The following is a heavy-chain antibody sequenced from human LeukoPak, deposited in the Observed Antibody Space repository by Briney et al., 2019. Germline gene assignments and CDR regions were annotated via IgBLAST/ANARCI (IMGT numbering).Heavy chain of an antibody. D-gene: IGHD1-26*01. Sequence: PSETLSLTCTVSGGSISSSSDYWGWIRQPPGKGLEWIGEINHSGSTNYNPSLKSRVTISVDTSKNQFSLKLSSVTAADTAVYYCARLTNSMAVGATFGRLYYYYMDVWGKGTTVTISS. CDR2: INHSGST. CDR1: GGSISSSSDY. J-gene: IGHJ6*03. CDR3: ARLTNSMAVGATFGRLYYYYMDV. V-gene: IGHV4-39*07.